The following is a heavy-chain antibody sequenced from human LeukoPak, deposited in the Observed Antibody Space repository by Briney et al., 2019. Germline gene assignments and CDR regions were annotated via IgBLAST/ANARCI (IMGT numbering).Heavy chain of an antibody. CDR3: ARGVGATLFDY. Sequence: SETLSLTCTVSGGSISSYYWSWIRQPPGKGLEWIGYIYYSGSTIYNPSLKSRVTISVDTSKNQFSLKLSSVTAADTAVYYCARGVGATLFDYWGQGTLVTVSS. V-gene: IGHV4-59*01. D-gene: IGHD1-26*01. CDR1: GGSISSYY. CDR2: IYYSGST. J-gene: IGHJ4*02.